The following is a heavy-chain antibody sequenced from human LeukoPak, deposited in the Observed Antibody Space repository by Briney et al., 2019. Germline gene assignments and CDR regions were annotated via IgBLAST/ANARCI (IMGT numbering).Heavy chain of an antibody. D-gene: IGHD1-14*01. V-gene: IGHV4-59*01. CDR1: GGSISSYY. J-gene: IGHJ6*02. CDR3: ARYRGDYYYYGMDV. CDR2: IYYSGST. Sequence: SETLSLTCTVSGGSISSYYWSWIWQPPGKGLEWIGYIYYSGSTNYNPSLKSRVTISVDTSKNQFSLKLSSVTAADTAVYYCARYRGDYYYYGMDVWGQGTTVAVSS.